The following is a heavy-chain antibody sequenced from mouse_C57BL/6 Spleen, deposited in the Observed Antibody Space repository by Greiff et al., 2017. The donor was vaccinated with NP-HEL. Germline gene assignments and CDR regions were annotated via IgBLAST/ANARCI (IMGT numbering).Heavy chain of an antibody. D-gene: IGHD2-5*01. CDR3: APYSNWFAY. J-gene: IGHJ3*01. CDR2: INPNNGGT. CDR1: GYTFTDYY. Sequence: EVQLQQSGPELVKPGASVKISCKASGYTFTDYYMNWVKQSHGKSLEWIGDINPNNGGTSYNQKFKGKATLTVDKSSSTAYMELRSLTSEDSAVYYCAPYSNWFAYWGQGTLVTVSA. V-gene: IGHV1-26*01.